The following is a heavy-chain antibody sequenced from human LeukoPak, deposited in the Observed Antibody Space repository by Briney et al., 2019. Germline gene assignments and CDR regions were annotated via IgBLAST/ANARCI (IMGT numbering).Heavy chain of an antibody. CDR1: GGSTSSNY. CDR3: ARSHSPTNFEY. D-gene: IGHD1/OR15-1a*01. J-gene: IGHJ4*02. CDR2: IYYSGST. Sequence: SESLSLTWTVAGGSTSSNYWSWIRQPPGKGLEWNGYIYYSGSTNYNPSLKSRVTISLDTSKNQFSLKLSSVTAADTAVYYCARSHSPTNFEYWGQGTLVTVSS. V-gene: IGHV4-59*01.